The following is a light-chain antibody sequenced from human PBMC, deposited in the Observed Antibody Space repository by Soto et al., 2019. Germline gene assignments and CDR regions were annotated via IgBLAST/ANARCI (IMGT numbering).Light chain of an antibody. J-gene: IGLJ2*01. CDR2: SNN. V-gene: IGLV1-44*01. Sequence: QSVLTQPPSASGTPGQRVTISCSGSNSNIGSNTVNWYQQLPGTAPKLLIYSNNQRPSGVPDRFSGSKSGTSASLAISGLQSEDEADYYCAPCDDSLNGPVFGGGTKLTVL. CDR1: NSNIGSNT. CDR3: APCDDSLNGPV.